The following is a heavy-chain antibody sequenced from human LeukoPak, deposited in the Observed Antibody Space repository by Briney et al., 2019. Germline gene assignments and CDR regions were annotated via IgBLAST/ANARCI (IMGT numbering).Heavy chain of an antibody. Sequence: PGGSLRLSCAASGFTFSSYGMHWVRQAPGKGLEWVALIWYDGSNKYYADSVKGRFTISRDNSKNTLYLQMNNLRVEDTAVYYCAKDAAGPEYWGQGTLVTVST. D-gene: IGHD6-13*01. CDR2: IWYDGSNK. CDR1: GFTFSSYG. V-gene: IGHV3-33*06. J-gene: IGHJ4*02. CDR3: AKDAAGPEY.